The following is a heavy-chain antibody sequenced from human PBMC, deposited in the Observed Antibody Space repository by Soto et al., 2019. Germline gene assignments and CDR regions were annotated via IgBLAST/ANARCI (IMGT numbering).Heavy chain of an antibody. CDR3: ARDRGSSSWYEFDY. D-gene: IGHD6-13*01. Sequence: ASVKVYCKASGYTFTGYYMHWVRQDTGQGLEWMGWISPYNGNTNYAQRFQDRVTMTRDTSTSTAYMELWSLRSDDTAVYYCARDRGSSSWYEFDYWGQGTLVTVSS. CDR1: GYTFTGYY. CDR2: ISPYNGNT. V-gene: IGHV1-18*04. J-gene: IGHJ4*02.